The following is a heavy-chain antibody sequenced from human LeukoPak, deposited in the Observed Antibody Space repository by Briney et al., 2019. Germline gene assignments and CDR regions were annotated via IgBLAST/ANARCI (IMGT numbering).Heavy chain of an antibody. Sequence: SETLSLPHALSGVSLRGHFGCWLRHRPGRSLEWVAEHNQSGRAKYNPSLKSRVTISVHLSKTEFSLELNSVPAADTAVYYCARGQPRNFDSSGYYSGGFYDYDFWGQGTLVTVSS. CDR2: HNQSGRA. CDR1: GVSLRGHF. J-gene: IGHJ4*02. CDR3: ARGQPRNFDSSGYYSGGFYDYDF. D-gene: IGHD3-22*01. V-gene: IGHV4-34*01.